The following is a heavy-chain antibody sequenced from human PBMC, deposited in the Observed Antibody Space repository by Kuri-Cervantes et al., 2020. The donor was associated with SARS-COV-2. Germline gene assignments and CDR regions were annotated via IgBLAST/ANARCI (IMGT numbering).Heavy chain of an antibody. V-gene: IGHV3-48*03. CDR1: GFTFSSYE. CDR3: ARLNYYYYGMDV. J-gene: IGHJ6*02. Sequence: GGSLRLSCAASGFTFSSYEMNWVRQAPGKGLEWVSYISSSGSTIYYADSVKGRFTISRDSAKNSLYLQMNSLRAEDTAVYYCARLNYYYYGMDVWGQGTTVTVSS. CDR2: ISSSGSTI.